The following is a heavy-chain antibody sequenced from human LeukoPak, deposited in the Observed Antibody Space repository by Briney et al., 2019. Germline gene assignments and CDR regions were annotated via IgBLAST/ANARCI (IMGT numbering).Heavy chain of an antibody. J-gene: IGHJ4*02. Sequence: PGGSLRLSCAASGFTFSSYAMTWVRQAPGKGLEWVSVISGSAGSTHYADSVKGRFTISRDNSKNTLYLQMNSLGAEDTAVYYCAKNRYYFDYWGQGTLVTVSS. V-gene: IGHV3-23*01. CDR2: ISGSAGST. CDR1: GFTFSSYA. CDR3: AKNRYYFDY.